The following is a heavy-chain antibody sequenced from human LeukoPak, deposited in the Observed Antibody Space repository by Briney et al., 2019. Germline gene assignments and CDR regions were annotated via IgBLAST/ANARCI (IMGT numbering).Heavy chain of an antibody. V-gene: IGHV1-69*13. Sequence: GASVKVSCKASGGTFSSYAISWVRQAPGQGLEWMGGIIPIFGTANYAQKFQGRVTITAEESTSTAYMELSSLRSEDTAVYYCARDRGIVVVPAAITSYGMDVWGQGTTVTVSS. J-gene: IGHJ6*02. CDR3: ARDRGIVVVPAAITSYGMDV. D-gene: IGHD2-2*01. CDR1: GGTFSSYA. CDR2: IIPIFGTA.